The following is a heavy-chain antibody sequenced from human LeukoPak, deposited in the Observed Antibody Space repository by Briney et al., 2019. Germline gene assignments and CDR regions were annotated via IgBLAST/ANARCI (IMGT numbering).Heavy chain of an antibody. D-gene: IGHD6-19*01. CDR1: GFTISTHG. CDR2: IAHDGGSQ. V-gene: IGHV3-30*18. J-gene: IGHJ5*02. Sequence: PGTSLRLSCVVSGFTISTHGMHWVRQAPGKGLDWVAMIAHDGGSQYYGDSVKGRFTISRDNSKNTVYLHMNSLRAEDTAVYHCAKDWGSSGWYNYFDPWGQGTLVTVSS. CDR3: AKDWGSSGWYNYFDP.